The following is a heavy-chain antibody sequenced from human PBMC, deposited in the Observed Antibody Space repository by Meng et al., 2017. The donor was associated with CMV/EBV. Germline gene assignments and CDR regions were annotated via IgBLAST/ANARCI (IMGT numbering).Heavy chain of an antibody. CDR2: IRYDGSNK. CDR3: AKDSELDCSNTSCYPMYYFDY. D-gene: IGHD2-2*01. J-gene: IGHJ4*02. V-gene: IGHV3-30*02. CDR1: GFTFSSYG. Sequence: GGSLRLSCAASGFTFSSYGMHWVRQAPGKGLEWVAFIRYDGSNKYYADSVKGRFTISRDNSKNTLYLQMNSLRAEDTAVYYCAKDSELDCSNTSCYPMYYFDYWGQGTLVTVSS.